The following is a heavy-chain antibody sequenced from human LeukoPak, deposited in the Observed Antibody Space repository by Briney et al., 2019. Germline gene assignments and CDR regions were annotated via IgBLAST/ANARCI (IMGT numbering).Heavy chain of an antibody. J-gene: IGHJ3*01. CDR2: FDPEDGET. D-gene: IGHD1-26*01. CDR1: GYTLTELS. CDR3: ATHSGNYYLGALDA. Sequence: ASVKVSCKVSGYTLTELSVHWVRQAPGKGLEWMGGFDPEDGETIYAQKFQGRVTMTEDTSTDTTYMELSSLRSEDTAVYYCATHSGNYYLGALDAWGQGTMVTVSS. V-gene: IGHV1-24*01.